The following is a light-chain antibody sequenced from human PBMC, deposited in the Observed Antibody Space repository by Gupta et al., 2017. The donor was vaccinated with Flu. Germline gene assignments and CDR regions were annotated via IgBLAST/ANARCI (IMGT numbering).Light chain of an antibody. CDR3: QQDNNWPPYT. CDR1: QSVSSN. Sequence: EIVMTQSPATLSASPGERATLSCRASQSVSSNLAWYQQKPGQAPRLLIYGASTRDTGIPARFSGSGYGTEFTLTISSRQSEDFAVYYCQQDNNWPPYTFGQGTKLEIK. J-gene: IGKJ2*01. V-gene: IGKV3-15*01. CDR2: GAS.